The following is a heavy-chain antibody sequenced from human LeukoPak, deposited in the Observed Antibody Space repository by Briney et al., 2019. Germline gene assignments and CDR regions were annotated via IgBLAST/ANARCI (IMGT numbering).Heavy chain of an antibody. CDR1: GFTFSSYA. Sequence: GSLRLSCAASGFTFSSYAMSWVRQAPGKGLEWVSAISGSGGSTYYADSVKGRFTISRDNSKNTLYLQMNSLRAEDTAVYYYAKHPLRYFDWLFSKDYFDYWGQGTLVTVSS. J-gene: IGHJ4*02. CDR2: ISGSGGST. V-gene: IGHV3-23*01. CDR3: AKHPLRYFDWLFSKDYFDY. D-gene: IGHD3-9*01.